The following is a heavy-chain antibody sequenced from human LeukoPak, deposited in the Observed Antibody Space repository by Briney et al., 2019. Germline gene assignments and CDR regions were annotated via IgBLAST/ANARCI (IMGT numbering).Heavy chain of an antibody. J-gene: IGHJ6*03. CDR3: ARDIVVVPAAIRGHYYYMDV. Sequence: SVKVSCKASGYTFTSYGISWVRQAPGQGLEWMGGIIPIFGTANYAQKFQGRVTITADESTSTAYMELSSLRSEDTAVYYCARDIVVVPAAIRGHYYYMDVWGKGTTVTVSS. CDR1: GYTFTSYG. D-gene: IGHD2-2*02. V-gene: IGHV1-69*13. CDR2: IIPIFGTA.